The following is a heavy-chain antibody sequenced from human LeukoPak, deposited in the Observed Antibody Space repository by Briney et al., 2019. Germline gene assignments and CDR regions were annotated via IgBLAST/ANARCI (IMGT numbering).Heavy chain of an antibody. J-gene: IGHJ4*02. V-gene: IGHV3-33*01. CDR3: ARERRVAAAPTKDY. Sequence: GGSPRPPCAASGFTFSSYGMHWVRPAPGKGPEWVAVIWYDGSNKYYADSLKGRFTISRDNSKNTLYLQMNSLRAEDTAVYYCARERRVAAAPTKDYWGEGTLVTVSS. CDR2: IWYDGSNK. CDR1: GFTFSSYG. D-gene: IGHD6-13*01.